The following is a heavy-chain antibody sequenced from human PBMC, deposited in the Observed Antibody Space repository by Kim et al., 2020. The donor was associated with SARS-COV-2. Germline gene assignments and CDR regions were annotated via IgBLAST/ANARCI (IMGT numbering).Heavy chain of an antibody. CDR2: INGDGSGT. CDR1: GFTFSSYW. J-gene: IGHJ4*02. V-gene: IGHV3-7*04. CDR3: ARAGTTDHDSCGWWNS. Sequence: GGSLRLSCAASGFTFSSYWMSWVRQAPGKGLEWVANINGDGSGTYYVDSVKGRFTISRDNAKSSLYLEMNNLRSDDTAFYYCARAGTTDHDSCGWWNSWCQGTRVTVSS. D-gene: IGHD6-19*01.